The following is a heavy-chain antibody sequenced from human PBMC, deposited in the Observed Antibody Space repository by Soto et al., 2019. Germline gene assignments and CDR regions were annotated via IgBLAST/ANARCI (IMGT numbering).Heavy chain of an antibody. J-gene: IGHJ4*02. CDR3: ARDYFEGSPFDY. Sequence: GGSLRLSCAASGFTFSSYSMNWVRQAPGKGLEWASSISSSSSYIYYADSVKGRFTISRDNAKNSLYLQMNSLRAEDTAVYYCARDYFEGSPFDYWGQGTLVTVSS. V-gene: IGHV3-21*01. CDR1: GFTFSSYS. CDR2: ISSSSSYI. D-gene: IGHD3-10*01.